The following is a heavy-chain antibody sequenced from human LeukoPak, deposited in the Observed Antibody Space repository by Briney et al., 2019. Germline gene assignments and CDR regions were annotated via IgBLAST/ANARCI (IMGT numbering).Heavy chain of an antibody. V-gene: IGHV4-59*01. J-gene: IGHJ4*02. CDR2: VYSSGST. CDR1: GGSISNYY. Sequence: SETLSLTCTVSGGSISNYYWSWVRQPPGKGLEWIGYVYSSGSTNYNPSLKSRVTISVDTSKNQFSLKLSSVTAADTAVYYCARYSYGGYYFDYWGQGTLVTVSS. CDR3: ARYSYGGYYFDY. D-gene: IGHD5-18*01.